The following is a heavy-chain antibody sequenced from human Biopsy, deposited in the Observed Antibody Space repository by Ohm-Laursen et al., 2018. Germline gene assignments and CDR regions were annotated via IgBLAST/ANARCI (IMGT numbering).Heavy chain of an antibody. Sequence: SLRLSCAASGFSVSSSHYMSWVRQAPGKGPEWVSTISANGATSYYADSVKGRFTISRDNSKNTLYLQMNSVRADDTAIYYCAKGGSITIFGVVINNCFDPWGQGTRVTVSS. CDR1: GFSVSSSHY. J-gene: IGHJ5*02. D-gene: IGHD3-3*01. CDR2: ISANGATS. V-gene: IGHV3-23*01. CDR3: AKGGSITIFGVVINNCFDP.